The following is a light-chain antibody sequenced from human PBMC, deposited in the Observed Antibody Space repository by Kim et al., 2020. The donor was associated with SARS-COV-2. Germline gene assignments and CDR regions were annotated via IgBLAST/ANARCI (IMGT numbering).Light chain of an antibody. CDR3: PKCDGAPWT. CDR2: AAS. Sequence: DIQMTQSPSSLSASVGDRVTITCRASQDISNYLAWFQLKPGKAPKLLIYAASALQPGVPSRFSGSGSGTDFTLTVTSLQPEDVATYYCPKCDGAPWTFGQGTKVEIK. V-gene: IGKV1-27*01. CDR1: QDISNY. J-gene: IGKJ1*01.